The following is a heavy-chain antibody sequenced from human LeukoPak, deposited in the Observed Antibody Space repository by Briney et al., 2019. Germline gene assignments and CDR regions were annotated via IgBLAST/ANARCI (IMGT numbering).Heavy chain of an antibody. CDR3: ARGLYYYDTGY. CDR1: GFTVSTNY. J-gene: IGHJ4*02. Sequence: GGSLRLSCVDSGFTVSTNYMTWVRQAPGKGLEWVSVIYSGGNSYYGDSVKGRFTISRDDSKNTVYLQMNSLRAEDTAVYYCARGLYYYDTGYWGQGTLVTVSS. D-gene: IGHD3-22*01. V-gene: IGHV3-53*01. CDR2: IYSGGNS.